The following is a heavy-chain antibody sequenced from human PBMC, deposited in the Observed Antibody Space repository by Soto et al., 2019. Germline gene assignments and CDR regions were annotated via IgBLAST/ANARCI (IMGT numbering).Heavy chain of an antibody. CDR3: ARLVVVLNWFDP. Sequence: SETLSLTCTVSGGSISSSSYYWVLIRQPPGKGLEWIGSIYYSGSTYYNPSLKSRVTISVDTSKNQFSLKLSSVTAADTAVYYCARLVVVLNWFDPWGQGTLVTVSS. D-gene: IGHD2-15*01. J-gene: IGHJ5*02. CDR1: GGSISSSSYY. CDR2: IYYSGST. V-gene: IGHV4-39*01.